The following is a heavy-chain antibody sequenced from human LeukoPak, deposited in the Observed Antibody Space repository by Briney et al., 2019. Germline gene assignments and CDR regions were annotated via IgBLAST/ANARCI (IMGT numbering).Heavy chain of an antibody. Sequence: GGSLRLSCAASGFIVSREYMSLVREGPGKGLGWGSGIYSDGNTHYADSVKGRFTISRDNAKNPLYLQMNSLRAEDTAVYYCARFWREVSSWKRPPFDYWGQGTLVTVSS. CDR3: ARFWREVSSWKRPPFDY. CDR2: IYSDGNT. CDR1: GFIVSREY. V-gene: IGHV3-53*01. D-gene: IGHD6-13*01. J-gene: IGHJ4*02.